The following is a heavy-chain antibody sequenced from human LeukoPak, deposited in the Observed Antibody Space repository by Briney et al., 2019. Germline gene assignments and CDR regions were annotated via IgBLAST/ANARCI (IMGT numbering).Heavy chain of an antibody. D-gene: IGHD2-15*01. CDR1: GYSFASYW. CDR3: ARQKIALDALDI. Sequence: GESLKISCKGSGYSFASYWIGWVGQMPGKGLEWMGIIYPVDSDTRYSPSFQGQATISADKSISTAYLQWSSLKASDTAMYYCARQKIALDALDIWGQGTMVSVSS. J-gene: IGHJ3*02. CDR2: IYPVDSDT. V-gene: IGHV5-51*01.